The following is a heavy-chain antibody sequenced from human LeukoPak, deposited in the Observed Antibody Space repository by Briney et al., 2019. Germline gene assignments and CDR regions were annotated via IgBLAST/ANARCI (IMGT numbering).Heavy chain of an antibody. J-gene: IGHJ6*03. D-gene: IGHD2-15*01. CDR1: GYTFTTYA. V-gene: IGHV7-4-1*02. CDR2: INTNTGNP. CDR3: ARDGGAGGLHYYYMDV. Sequence: ASVKVSCKTSGYTFTTYAMNWVRQAPGQGLEWMGWINTNTGNPTYAQGFTGRFVFSLDTSVSTAYLQISSLKAEDTAVYYCARDGGAGGLHYYYMDVWGKGTTVTVSS.